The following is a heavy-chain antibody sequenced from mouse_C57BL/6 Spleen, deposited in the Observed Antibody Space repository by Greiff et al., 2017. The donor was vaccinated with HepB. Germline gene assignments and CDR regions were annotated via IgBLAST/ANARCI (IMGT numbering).Heavy chain of an antibody. CDR1: GYSFTGYY. J-gene: IGHJ3*01. Sequence: EVMLVESGPELVKPGASVKISCKASGYSFTGYYMNWVKQSPEKSLEWIGEINPSTGGTTYNQKFKAKATLTVDKSSSTAYMQLKSLTSEDSAVYYCARDSSGSFAYWGQGTLVTVSA. CDR3: ARDSSGSFAY. V-gene: IGHV1-42*01. D-gene: IGHD3-2*02. CDR2: INPSTGGT.